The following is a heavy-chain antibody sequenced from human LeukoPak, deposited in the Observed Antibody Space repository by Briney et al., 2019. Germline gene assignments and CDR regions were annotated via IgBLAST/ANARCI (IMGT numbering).Heavy chain of an antibody. CDR3: ARVRTTVITFKNFYYGMDV. V-gene: IGHV3-33*01. J-gene: IGHJ6*02. CDR1: GFTFTSYG. D-gene: IGHD4-17*01. Sequence: GRSLRLSCAASGFTFTSYGMHWVRQAPGKGLDWVALIWDDGNNKYYADSVKGRFTISRDNSKNTLYLQMNSLRAEDTAVYYCARVRTTVITFKNFYYGMDVWGQGTTVTVSS. CDR2: IWDDGNNK.